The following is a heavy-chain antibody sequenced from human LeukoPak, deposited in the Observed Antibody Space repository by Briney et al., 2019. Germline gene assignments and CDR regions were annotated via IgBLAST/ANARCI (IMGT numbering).Heavy chain of an antibody. Sequence: GGSLRLSCAASGFTFDDYAMHWVRQAPGKGLEWVSGISWNSGSIGYADSVKGRFTISRDNAKNSLYLQMNSLRAEDTAVYYCARGRWSLGYYYYYYMDVWGKGTTVTVSS. D-gene: IGHD3-3*01. CDR1: GFTFDDYA. J-gene: IGHJ6*03. CDR3: ARGRWSLGYYYYYYMDV. CDR2: ISWNSGSI. V-gene: IGHV3-9*01.